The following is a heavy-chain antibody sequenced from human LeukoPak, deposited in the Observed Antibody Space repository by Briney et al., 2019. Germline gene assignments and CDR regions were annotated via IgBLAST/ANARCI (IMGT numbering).Heavy chain of an antibody. D-gene: IGHD6-13*01. V-gene: IGHV3-48*03. CDR1: GFTFSSYE. CDR3: ARGARIAAAAFDY. J-gene: IGHJ4*02. Sequence: QTGGSLRLSCAASGFTFSSYEMNWVRQAPGKGLEWVSYISSSGSTIYYADSVKGRFTISRDNAKNSLYLQMNSLRAEDTAVCYCARGARIAAAAFDYWGQGTLVTVSS. CDR2: ISSSGSTI.